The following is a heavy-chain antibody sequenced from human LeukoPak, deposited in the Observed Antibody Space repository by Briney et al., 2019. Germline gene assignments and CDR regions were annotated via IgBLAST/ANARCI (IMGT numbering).Heavy chain of an antibody. CDR1: GSTFSDYY. V-gene: IGHV3-11*01. J-gene: IGHJ4*02. CDR2: ISSSGSTI. Sequence: GGSLRLSCAASGSTFSDYYMSWIRQAPGKGLEWVSYISSSGSTINCADSVKGRFTISRDSAKKSLFLQMNSLRAEDTAVYYCARVGSSGYPIDYWGQGTLVTVSS. D-gene: IGHD3-22*01. CDR3: ARVGSSGYPIDY.